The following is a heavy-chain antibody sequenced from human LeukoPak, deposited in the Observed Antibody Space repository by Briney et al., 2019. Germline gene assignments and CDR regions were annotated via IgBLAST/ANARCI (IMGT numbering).Heavy chain of an antibody. D-gene: IGHD6-13*01. Sequence: SLTLSLTCAVYGGSFSGYYWNWIRQPPGKGLEWIGEINHSGSTNYNPSLKSRVTIAVDTSKNQFSLKLSSVTAADTAVYYCARGDRQQLVLTAYNGMDVWGQGTTVIVS. CDR1: GGSFSGYY. CDR3: ARGDRQQLVLTAYNGMDV. V-gene: IGHV4-34*01. CDR2: INHSGST. J-gene: IGHJ6*02.